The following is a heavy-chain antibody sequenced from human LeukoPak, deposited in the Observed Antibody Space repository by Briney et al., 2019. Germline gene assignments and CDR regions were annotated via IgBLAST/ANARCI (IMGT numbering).Heavy chain of an antibody. V-gene: IGHV4-39*02. Sequence: SETLSLTCTVFGGSISSSSHYWGWIRQPPGEGLEWIGSIYFSGSTYYSPSLKGRVTISVDPSTNQFSLKLSSMTAADTAVYYCARERTYYFDYWGQGTQVTVSS. J-gene: IGHJ4*02. CDR3: ARERTYYFDY. CDR1: GGSISSSSHY. CDR2: IYFSGST.